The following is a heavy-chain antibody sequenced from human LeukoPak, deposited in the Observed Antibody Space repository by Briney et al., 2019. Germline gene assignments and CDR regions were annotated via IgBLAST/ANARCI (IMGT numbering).Heavy chain of an antibody. CDR3: ARDRAYGDYRDAFDI. CDR2: ISYDRSNK. J-gene: IGHJ3*02. V-gene: IGHV3-30*04. CDR1: GFTFSSYA. D-gene: IGHD4-17*01. Sequence: GRSLRLSCAASGFTFSSYAMHWVRQAPGKGLEWVAVISYDRSNKYYADSVKGRFTISRDNSKNTLYLQMNSLRAEDTAVYYCARDRAYGDYRDAFDIWGQGTMVTVSS.